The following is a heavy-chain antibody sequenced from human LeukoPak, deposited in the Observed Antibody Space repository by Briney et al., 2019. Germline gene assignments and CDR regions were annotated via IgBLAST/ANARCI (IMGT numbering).Heavy chain of an antibody. CDR2: ISSSSSYI. CDR3: PRDESDPAGGFDP. Sequence: GGSLRLSCAASGFTFSSYSMNWVRQAPGKGLEWVSSISSSSSYIYYADSVKGRFTISRDNAKNSLYLQMNSLRAEDTAVYYCPRDESDPAGGFDPWGQGTLVTVSS. D-gene: IGHD3-10*01. CDR1: GFTFSSYS. J-gene: IGHJ5*02. V-gene: IGHV3-21*01.